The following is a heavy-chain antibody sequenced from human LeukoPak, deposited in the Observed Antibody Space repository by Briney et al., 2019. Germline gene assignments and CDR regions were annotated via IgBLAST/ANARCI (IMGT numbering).Heavy chain of an antibody. V-gene: IGHV3-48*01. CDR3: AKGSSHPTPNTYCSSTSCYLFDY. J-gene: IGHJ4*02. CDR1: GFTFTTYS. CDR2: ISRSSVTI. D-gene: IGHD2-2*01. Sequence: GGSLRLSCAASGFTFTTYSMNWVRQAPGKGLEWVSYISRSSVTIYYADSVKGRFTISRDNSKNTLYLQMNSLRAEDTAVYYCAKGSSHPTPNTYCSSTSCYLFDYWGQGTLVTVSS.